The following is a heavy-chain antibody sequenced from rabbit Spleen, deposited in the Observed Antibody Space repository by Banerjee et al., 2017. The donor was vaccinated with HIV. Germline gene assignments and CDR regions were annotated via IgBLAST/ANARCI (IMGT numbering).Heavy chain of an antibody. V-gene: IGHV1S45*01. D-gene: IGHD3-1*01. CDR1: GFSFGDRDV. J-gene: IGHJ4*01. Sequence: QEQLVESGGGLVQPEGSLTLTCKASGFSFGDRDVMCWVRQAPGKGLQWIACINSYTGKPVYATWAKGRFTISRTSSTTVTLQMTSLTAADTATYFCARDLASVVGWNFSLWGQGTLVTVS. CDR2: INSYTGKP. CDR3: ARDLASVVGWNFSL.